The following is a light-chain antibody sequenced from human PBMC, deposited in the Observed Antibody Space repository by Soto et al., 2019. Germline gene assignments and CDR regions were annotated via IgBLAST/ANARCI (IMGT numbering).Light chain of an antibody. CDR2: DAS. Sequence: DFQMTQSPSTLSASVGDRVTITCRASQNIRSRLAWFQQKPGKAPKLLIYDASSLESGVPQRFSGSGSGTEFTLPISSLQTDDFSTYYCQQSHSYWTFGQGTKVE. CDR1: QNIRSR. V-gene: IGKV1-5*01. CDR3: QQSHSYWT. J-gene: IGKJ1*01.